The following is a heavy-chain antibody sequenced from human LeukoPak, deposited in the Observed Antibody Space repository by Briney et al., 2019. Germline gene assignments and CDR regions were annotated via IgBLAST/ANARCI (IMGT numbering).Heavy chain of an antibody. J-gene: IGHJ4*02. V-gene: IGHV3-74*01. CDR3: ARDNVSTLFDY. Sequence: GGSLRLSCAASGFTVSRYWMHWVRQAPGNGLVWVSRINSDGSSTNYADSVKGRFTISRDNAKNTLYLQMNSLRAEDTAVYYCARDNVSTLFDYWGQGTLVTVSS. CDR2: INSDGSST. D-gene: IGHD2/OR15-2a*01. CDR1: GFTVSRYW.